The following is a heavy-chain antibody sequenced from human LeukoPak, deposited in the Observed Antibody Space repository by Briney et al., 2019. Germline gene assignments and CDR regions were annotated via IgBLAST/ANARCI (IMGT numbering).Heavy chain of an antibody. CDR2: TRNKANSYTT. Sequence: GGSLRLSCAASGFTFSDHYMDWVRQAPGKGLEWVGRTRNKANSYTTEYAASVKGRFTISRDDSKNSLYLQMDSLRAEDTAVYFCARVTNYRQFDSWGQGTLVTVSS. V-gene: IGHV3-72*01. J-gene: IGHJ5*01. CDR1: GFTFSDHY. CDR3: ARVTNYRQFDS. D-gene: IGHD4/OR15-4a*01.